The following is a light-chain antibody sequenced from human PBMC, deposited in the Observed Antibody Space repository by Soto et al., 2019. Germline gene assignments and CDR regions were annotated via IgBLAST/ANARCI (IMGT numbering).Light chain of an antibody. CDR3: QQFGSSPGFT. CDR2: AAS. V-gene: IGKV3-20*01. J-gene: IGKJ3*01. CDR1: QSINNRY. Sequence: EIVLTQSPGTLSLSPGERVTFSCRASQSINNRYLAWYQLKPGQAPRLLIYAASSRATGIPDRFSGSGSGTDFTLTISRLAPEDFAVYYCQQFGSSPGFTFGPGTKVDIK.